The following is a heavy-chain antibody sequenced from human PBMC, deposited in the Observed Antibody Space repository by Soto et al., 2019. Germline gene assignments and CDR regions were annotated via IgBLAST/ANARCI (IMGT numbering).Heavy chain of an antibody. D-gene: IGHD3-3*01. CDR2: ISYDGSNK. Sequence: QVQLVESGGGVVQPGRSLRLSCAASGFTFSSYGMHWVRQAPGKGLEWVAVISYDGSNKYYADSVKGRFTISRDNSKNTLYLQMNSLRAEDTAVYYCAKDAAYYDFWSGYYYYYYGMDVWGQGTTVTVSS. V-gene: IGHV3-30*18. CDR1: GFTFSSYG. CDR3: AKDAAYYDFWSGYYYYYYGMDV. J-gene: IGHJ6*02.